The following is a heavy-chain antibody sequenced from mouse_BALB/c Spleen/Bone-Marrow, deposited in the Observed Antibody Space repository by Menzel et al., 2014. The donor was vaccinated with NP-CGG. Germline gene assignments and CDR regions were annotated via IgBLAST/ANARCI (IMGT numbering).Heavy chain of an antibody. J-gene: IGHJ4*01. CDR1: GFTLSDYY. V-gene: IGHV5-12*02. CDR3: ARRGWFYAMDY. Sequence: EVKLVESGGGLVQPGGSLQLSCATSGFTLSDYYMYWVRQTPEKRLEWVAYISNGGGSTYYPDTVKGRFTISRDNAKTTLYLQMSRLKSEDTAMYYCARRGWFYAMDYWGQGTSVTVSS. D-gene: IGHD3-3*01. CDR2: ISNGGGST.